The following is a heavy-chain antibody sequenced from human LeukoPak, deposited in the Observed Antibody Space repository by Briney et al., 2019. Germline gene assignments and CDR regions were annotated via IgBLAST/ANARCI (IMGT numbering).Heavy chain of an antibody. J-gene: IGHJ4*02. CDR1: GDSISSHP. D-gene: IGHD2-21*02. CDR3: ARLAKCDGNCYSFDL. CDR2: IDYNGNT. Sequence: PSETLSLTCDVSGDSISSHPWSWRRQPPGKGLDYIGFIDYNGNTNYNPSLKSRVTISLDIFKNQFSLNLNSVSAADTAVYYCARLAKCDGNCYSFDLWGQGMLVTVSS. V-gene: IGHV4-59*11.